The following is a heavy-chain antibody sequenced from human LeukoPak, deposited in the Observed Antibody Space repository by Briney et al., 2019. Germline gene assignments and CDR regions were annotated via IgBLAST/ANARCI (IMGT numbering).Heavy chain of an antibody. V-gene: IGHV4-34*01. J-gene: IGHJ4*02. CDR1: GGSFSGYY. CDR3: AREPIGYCTNGVCYTFDY. Sequence: SETLSLTCAVYGGSFSGYYWSWIRQPPGKGLEWIGEINQSGSTNYNPSLKSRVTISVGTSKNQFSLKLSSVTAADTAVYYCAREPIGYCTNGVCYTFDYWGQGTLVTVSS. CDR2: INQSGST. D-gene: IGHD2-8*01.